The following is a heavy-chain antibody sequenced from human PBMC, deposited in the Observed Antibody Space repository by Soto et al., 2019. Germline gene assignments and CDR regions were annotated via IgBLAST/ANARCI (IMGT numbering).Heavy chain of an antibody. D-gene: IGHD5-18*01. CDR2: ISSDGSRT. J-gene: IGHJ4*02. V-gene: IGHV3-74*01. Sequence: VRQAPGKGLVWVSRISSDGSRTSYADSVKGRFTISRDNAKNTLYLQMNSLRAEDTAIYYCARVYSSLSSYDYWGQGTQVTVSS. CDR3: ARVYSSLSSYDY.